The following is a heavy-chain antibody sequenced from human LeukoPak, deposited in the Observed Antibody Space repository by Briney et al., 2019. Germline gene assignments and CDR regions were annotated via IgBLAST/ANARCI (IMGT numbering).Heavy chain of an antibody. CDR3: ARQLTTLRGFDI. CDR2: IYPGDPDT. J-gene: IGHJ3*02. V-gene: IGHV5-51*01. D-gene: IGHD4-11*01. CDR1: GYSFTSYW. Sequence: NRGESLKISCKGSGYSFTSYWIGWVRQMPGKGLEWMGIIYPGDPDTRYSPSFQGQVTISADKSISTAYLQWSSLKASDTAMYYCARQLTTLRGFDIWGQGTMVTAFS.